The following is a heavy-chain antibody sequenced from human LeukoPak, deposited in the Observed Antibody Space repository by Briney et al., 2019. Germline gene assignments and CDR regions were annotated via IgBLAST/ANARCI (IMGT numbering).Heavy chain of an antibody. V-gene: IGHV5-51*01. Sequence: GESLKISCKASGYSFTTHWIGWVRQMPGKGLEWMGIIYPGDSDTRYSPSFQGQVTISADKSISTAYLQWSSLKASDTAMYYCARRVGSWYKNWFDPWGQGTLVTVSS. CDR1: GYSFTTHW. J-gene: IGHJ5*02. D-gene: IGHD6-13*01. CDR2: IYPGDSDT. CDR3: ARRVGSWYKNWFDP.